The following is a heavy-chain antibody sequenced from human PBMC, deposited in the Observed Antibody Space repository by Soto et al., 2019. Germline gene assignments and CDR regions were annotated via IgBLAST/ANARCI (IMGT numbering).Heavy chain of an antibody. V-gene: IGHV2-5*01. CDR1: GFSLGARGVG. CDR2: IYWNDDK. D-gene: IGHD3-16*01. Sequence: QITVKESGPTLVKPTQTLTLTCSVSGFSLGARGVGVGWIRQPPGKTLEWLAIIYWNDDKTYSPSLKSRLTITKDIAENQVVLKMTNMDQEDTATYFCAHSPWGAAPDYWGQGAVVTVSS. J-gene: IGHJ4*02. CDR3: AHSPWGAAPDY.